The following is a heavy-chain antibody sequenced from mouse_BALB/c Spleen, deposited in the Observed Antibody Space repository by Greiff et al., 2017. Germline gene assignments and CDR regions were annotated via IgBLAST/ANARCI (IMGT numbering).Heavy chain of an antibody. CDR2: INPYNDGT. Sequence: EVQLQQSGPELVKPGASVKMSCKASGYTFTSYVMHRVKQKPGQGLEWIGYINPYNDGTKYNEKFKGKATLTSDKSSSTAYMELSSLTSEDSAVYYCARRRTYYRYDEGASGAMDYWGQGTSVTVSS. V-gene: IGHV1-14*01. CDR1: GYTFTSYV. D-gene: IGHD2-14*01. CDR3: ARRRTYYRYDEGASGAMDY. J-gene: IGHJ4*01.